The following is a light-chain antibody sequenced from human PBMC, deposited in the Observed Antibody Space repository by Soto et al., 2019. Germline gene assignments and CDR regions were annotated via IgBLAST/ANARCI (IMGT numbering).Light chain of an antibody. V-gene: IGLV2-14*03. Sequence: QSALTQPASVSGSPGQSITISCTTSSRYISSYNYVSWYQQHTGKAPRLIIYDVSSRPSGISNRFSGSKSGNTVSLTISGLQAEDEADYFCSSYTISSTVVFGGGTKLTVL. CDR1: SRYISSYNY. CDR2: DVS. CDR3: SSYTISSTVV. J-gene: IGLJ2*01.